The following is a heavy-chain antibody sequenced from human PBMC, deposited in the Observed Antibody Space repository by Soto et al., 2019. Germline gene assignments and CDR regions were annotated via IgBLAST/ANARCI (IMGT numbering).Heavy chain of an antibody. CDR2: IYDSGST. CDR1: GGSISSGGYY. V-gene: IGHV4-31*03. J-gene: IGHJ3*02. D-gene: IGHD2-2*02. CDR3: ARVGGDSTSCYNCGVGGFDI. Sequence: QVQLQESGPGLVKPSQTLSLTCTVSGGSISSGGYYWSWIRQHPGKGLEWIGYIYDSGSTYYNPSLKSRVTISVDTSKNQFSLKLSSVTDADTAVYYCARVGGDSTSCYNCGVGGFDIWGQGTMVHVSS.